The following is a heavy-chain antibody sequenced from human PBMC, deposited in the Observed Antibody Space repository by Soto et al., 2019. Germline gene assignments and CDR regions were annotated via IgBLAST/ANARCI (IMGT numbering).Heavy chain of an antibody. D-gene: IGHD3-22*01. CDR2: INHSGST. Sequence: LETLSLTCAVYGGSFSGYYWSWIRQPPGKGLEWIGEINHSGSTNYNPSLKSRVTISVDTSKNQFSLKLSSVTAADTAVYYCARVYYYDSSGYPTWAYYYYGMDVWGQGTTVTVSS. J-gene: IGHJ6*02. CDR1: GGSFSGYY. CDR3: ARVYYYDSSGYPTWAYYYYGMDV. V-gene: IGHV4-34*01.